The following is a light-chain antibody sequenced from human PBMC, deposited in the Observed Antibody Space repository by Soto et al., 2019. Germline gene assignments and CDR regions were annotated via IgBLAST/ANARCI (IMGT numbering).Light chain of an antibody. J-gene: IGLJ1*01. Sequence: QSLLTQPATLSGSPVQSIAISCTGTSGDVGSYKLVSWYQLHTGKDPKRMIYEGSKLRSGVSNRCSGSKSGNTESLTISGLQAEDAADYYCCSYAGSRRVFGTGTKVTGL. CDR1: SGDVGSYKL. V-gene: IGLV2-23*01. CDR3: CSYAGSRRV. CDR2: EGS.